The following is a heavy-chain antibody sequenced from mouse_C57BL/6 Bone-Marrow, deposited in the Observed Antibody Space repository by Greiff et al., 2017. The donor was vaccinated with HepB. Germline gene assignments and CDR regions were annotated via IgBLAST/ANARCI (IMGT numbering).Heavy chain of an antibody. J-gene: IGHJ3*01. CDR2: ISYDGSN. V-gene: IGHV3-6*01. D-gene: IGHD2-1*01. CDR1: GYSITSGYY. CDR3: ARLLAWFAY. Sequence: ESGPGLVKPSQSLSLTCSVTGYSITSGYYWNWIRQFPGNKLEWMGYISYDGSNKYNPSLKNRISITRDTSKNQFFLKLNSVTTEDTATYYCARLLAWFAYWGQGTLVTVSA.